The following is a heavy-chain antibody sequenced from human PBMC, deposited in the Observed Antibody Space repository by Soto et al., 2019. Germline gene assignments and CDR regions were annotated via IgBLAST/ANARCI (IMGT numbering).Heavy chain of an antibody. CDR1: GGSISGYY. J-gene: IGHJ6*02. D-gene: IGHD2-21*02. CDR3: ARDLWGYCGTDCYPLDV. Sequence: SETLSLTCTVSGGSISGYYWSWIRQPPGKGLEWIGYMYNTGSTVYNPSFKSRVTISVDTSKNQFSLKLNSVTAADTAVYYWARDLWGYCGTDCYPLDVWGQGTTVS. V-gene: IGHV4-59*01. CDR2: MYNTGST.